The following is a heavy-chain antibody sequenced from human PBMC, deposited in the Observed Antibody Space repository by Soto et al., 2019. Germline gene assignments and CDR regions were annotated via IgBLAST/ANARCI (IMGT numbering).Heavy chain of an antibody. J-gene: IGHJ6*02. CDR1: GGTFGSYA. CDR2: IIPITGTA. CDR3: ARSQGSRTSLEIYYYYYYGMDV. Sequence: QVQLVESGAEVKKPGSSVKVSCKASGGTFGSYAISWERQAPGQGPEWMGGIIPITGTANYAQKFQGRVTITADESTSKASMQLSSLRSEDTAVYYCARSQGSRTSLEIYYYYYYGMDVWGQGTTVTVSS. D-gene: IGHD2-2*01. V-gene: IGHV1-69*01.